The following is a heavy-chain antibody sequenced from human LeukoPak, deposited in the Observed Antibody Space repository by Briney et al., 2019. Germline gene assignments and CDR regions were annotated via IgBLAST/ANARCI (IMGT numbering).Heavy chain of an antibody. Sequence: KPSETLSLTCTVSGGSISSYYWSWTRQPPGKGLEWIGYIYNSGSTNYNPSLRSRVTISVDTSKKQFSLKVTTVTAADTAVYFCASALAGYTSTWFDNWGQGTLVTVSS. CDR1: GGSISSYY. CDR3: ASALAGYTSTWFDN. CDR2: IYNSGST. D-gene: IGHD6-13*01. J-gene: IGHJ4*02. V-gene: IGHV4-59*01.